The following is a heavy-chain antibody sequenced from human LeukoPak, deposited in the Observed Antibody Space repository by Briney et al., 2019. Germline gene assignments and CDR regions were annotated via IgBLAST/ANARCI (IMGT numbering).Heavy chain of an antibody. D-gene: IGHD3-22*01. CDR2: IYYSGST. V-gene: IGHV4-30-4*01. Sequence: PSQTLSLTCTVSGGSISSGDYYWSWIRQPPGKGLEWIGYIYYSGSTYYNPSLKSRVTISVDTSKNQFSLKLSSVTAADTAVYYCARGKKIGTMIVVVIMARALDAFDIWGQGTMVTVSS. CDR3: ARGKKIGTMIVVVIMARALDAFDI. J-gene: IGHJ3*02. CDR1: GGSISSGDYY.